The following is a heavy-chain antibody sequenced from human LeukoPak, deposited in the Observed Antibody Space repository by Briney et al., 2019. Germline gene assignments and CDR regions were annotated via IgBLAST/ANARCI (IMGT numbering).Heavy chain of an antibody. CDR1: GGSFSGYY. Sequence: SETLSLTCAVYGGSFSGYYCSWIRQPPGQGLEWIGEINHSGSTNYNPSLRSRVTISVDTGKSQFALKLSSVTAADTAVYYCARGRYGYCSGGSCYSRGDYYYGMDVWGKGTTVTVSS. D-gene: IGHD2-15*01. J-gene: IGHJ6*04. CDR3: ARGRYGYCSGGSCYSRGDYYYGMDV. V-gene: IGHV4-34*01. CDR2: INHSGST.